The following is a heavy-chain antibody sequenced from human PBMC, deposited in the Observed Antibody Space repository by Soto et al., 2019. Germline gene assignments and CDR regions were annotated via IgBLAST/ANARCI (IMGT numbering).Heavy chain of an antibody. Sequence: PVKVSCKASGGTFSSYAISWVRQAPGQGLEWMGGIIPIFGTANYAQKLQGRVTITADESTSTAYMELSSLRSEDTAVYYCASSWRGILWFGESEGAFDIWGQGTMVTVSS. CDR2: IIPIFGTA. D-gene: IGHD3-10*01. V-gene: IGHV1-69*13. J-gene: IGHJ3*02. CDR3: ASSWRGILWFGESEGAFDI. CDR1: GGTFSSYA.